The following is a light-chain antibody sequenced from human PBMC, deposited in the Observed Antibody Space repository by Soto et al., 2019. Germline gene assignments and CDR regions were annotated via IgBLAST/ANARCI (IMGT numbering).Light chain of an antibody. J-gene: IGLJ2*01. CDR2: DVS. CDR3: SSYTSSSTLGV. Sequence: QSALTQPASVSGSPGQSITISCTGTISDVGDYNDFSWYQQHPGKSPKLMIYDVSNRPSGVSNRFSGSKSGNTASLTISGVQAEDEADYYCSSYTSSSTLGVFGGGTKVTVL. V-gene: IGLV2-14*01. CDR1: ISDVGDYND.